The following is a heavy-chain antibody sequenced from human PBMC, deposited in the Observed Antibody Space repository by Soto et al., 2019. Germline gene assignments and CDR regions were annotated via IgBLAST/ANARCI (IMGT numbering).Heavy chain of an antibody. CDR2: IYYSGST. V-gene: IGHV4-59*01. CDR3: ARGSYCSRTSCSLHPFAI. J-gene: IGHJ3*02. CDR1: GGSISNYY. D-gene: IGHD2-2*01. Sequence: SETLSLTCXLSGGSISNYYWNWIRQPPGKGLEWIGNIYYSGSTNYNPSLKSRVTISVDTSKIQFSLRLNSLTAADTAVYYCARGSYCSRTSCSLHPFAIWGQGTMVTVS.